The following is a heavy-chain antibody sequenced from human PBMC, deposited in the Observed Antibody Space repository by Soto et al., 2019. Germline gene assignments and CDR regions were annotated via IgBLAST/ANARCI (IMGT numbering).Heavy chain of an antibody. V-gene: IGHV1-2*03. CDR1: GYTFTGYY. Sequence: GASVTVSCKASGYTFTGYYMHWVQQAPGQGLEWMGWINPNSGGTNYAQKFQGRVTMTRDTSISTAYMELSRLRSDDTAVYYCARPDQEYQLLYAYWGQGTLVTVSS. D-gene: IGHD2-2*02. J-gene: IGHJ4*02. CDR2: INPNSGGT. CDR3: ARPDQEYQLLYAY.